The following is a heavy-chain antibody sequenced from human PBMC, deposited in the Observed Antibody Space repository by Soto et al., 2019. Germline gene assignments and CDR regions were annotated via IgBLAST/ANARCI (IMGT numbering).Heavy chain of an antibody. CDR2: MSGSGGST. CDR1: GFTFRSYA. J-gene: IGHJ4*02. V-gene: IGHV3-23*01. CDR3: AKVPGPPRYFDY. Sequence: GGNLRLSCAASGFTFRSYAMSWVRQAPGKGLEWFSAMSGSGGSTYYADSVKGRFTISRDNSKNTLYLQMNSLRAEDTAVYYCAKVPGPPRYFDYWGQGTLVTVSS.